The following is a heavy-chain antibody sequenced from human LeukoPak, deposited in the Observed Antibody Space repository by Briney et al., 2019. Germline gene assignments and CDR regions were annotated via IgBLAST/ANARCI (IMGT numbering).Heavy chain of an antibody. Sequence: SETLSLTCTVSGGSISSYYWSWIRQPPGKGLEWIGYIYHSGSTNYNPSLKSRVTISVDTSKNQFSLKLSSVTAADTAVYYCARVRSDFPFDYWGQGTLVTVSS. CDR2: IYHSGST. CDR3: ARVRSDFPFDY. CDR1: GGSISSYY. V-gene: IGHV4-59*01. J-gene: IGHJ4*02.